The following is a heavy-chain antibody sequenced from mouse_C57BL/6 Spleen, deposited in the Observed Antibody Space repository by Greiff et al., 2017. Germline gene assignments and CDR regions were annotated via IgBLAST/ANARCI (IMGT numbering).Heavy chain of an antibody. CDR3: ARYVDGYYGSSYVYAMDY. D-gene: IGHD1-1*01. CDR2: ISTYYGDA. V-gene: IGHV1-67*01. CDR1: GYTFTDYA. J-gene: IGHJ4*01. Sequence: QVHVKQSGPEPVRPGVSVKISCKGSGYTFTDYAMHWVKQSHAKSLEWIGVISTYYGDASYNQKFKDKATMTVDKSSSTAYMELARLTSEDSAVYYCARYVDGYYGSSYVYAMDYWGQGTSVTVSS.